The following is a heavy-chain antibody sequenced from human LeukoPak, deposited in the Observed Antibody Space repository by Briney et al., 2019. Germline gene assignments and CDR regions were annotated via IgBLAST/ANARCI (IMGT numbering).Heavy chain of an antibody. J-gene: IGHJ4*02. Sequence: PGGSLRLSCAASGFTFSSYEMNWVRQAPGKGLEWVSYISSSGSTIYYADSVKGRFTISRDNAKNSLYLQMNSLRAEDTAVYYCATTCGGDCSWAFDYWAREPWSPSPQ. V-gene: IGHV3-48*03. D-gene: IGHD2-21*02. CDR3: ATTCGGDCSWAFDY. CDR2: ISSSGSTI. CDR1: GFTFSSYE.